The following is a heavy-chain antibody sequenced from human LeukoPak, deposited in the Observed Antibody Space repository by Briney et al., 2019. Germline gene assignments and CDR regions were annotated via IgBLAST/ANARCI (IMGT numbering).Heavy chain of an antibody. D-gene: IGHD6-19*01. CDR1: GFTFSNYA. CDR2: ISYDGSNK. CDR3: ASPLIAVAGSSRNYFDY. Sequence: GGSLRLSCAVSGFTFSNYAMQWVRQAPGKGLEWMSVISYDGSNKFFAESVKGRFTISRDNSKNTLYLQMNSLRAEDAAVYYCASPLIAVAGSSRNYFDYWGQGTLVTVSS. V-gene: IGHV3-30*04. J-gene: IGHJ4*02.